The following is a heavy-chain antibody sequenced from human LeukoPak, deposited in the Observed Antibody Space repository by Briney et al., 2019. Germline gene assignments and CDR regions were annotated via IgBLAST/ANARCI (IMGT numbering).Heavy chain of an antibody. CDR2: ISSSGSTI. CDR1: GFTFSDYY. Sequence: GGSLRLSCAASGFTFSDYYMSWIRQAPGKGLEWVSYISSSGSTIYYADSVKGRFTISRDNAKNSLYLQMNSLRAEDTAVYYCARSALGVWFGELRLPDWGQGTLVTVSS. J-gene: IGHJ4*02. V-gene: IGHV3-11*01. CDR3: ARSALGVWFGELRLPD. D-gene: IGHD3-10*01.